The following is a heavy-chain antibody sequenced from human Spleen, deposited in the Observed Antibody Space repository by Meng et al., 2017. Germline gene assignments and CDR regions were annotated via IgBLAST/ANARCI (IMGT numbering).Heavy chain of an antibody. CDR2: LSGSGGSA. V-gene: IGHV3-23*01. CDR1: GFTFSSHA. J-gene: IGHJ3*02. D-gene: IGHD6-13*01. CDR3: AKSQIAAAGTGAFDI. Sequence: GESLKISCAASGFTFSSHAMSWVRQAPGKGLEWVSSLSGSGGSANYADSVKGRFTISRDNSKNTLYLQMYSLRAEDTAVYYCAKSQIAAAGTGAFDIWGQGTMVTVSS.